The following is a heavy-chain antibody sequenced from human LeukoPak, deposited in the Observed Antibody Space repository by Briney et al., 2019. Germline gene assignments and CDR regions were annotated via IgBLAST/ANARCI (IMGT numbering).Heavy chain of an antibody. J-gene: IGHJ3*02. CDR2: ISSSSGYI. CDR1: GFTFSIYS. CDR3: AGGSLLWSAFDI. Sequence: TGGSLRLSCAASGFTFSIYSMNWVRQAPGKGLEWVSSISSSSGYIYYADSVKGRFTISRDNAKNSLYLQMNSLRAEDTAVYYCAGGSLLWSAFDIWGQGTMVTVSS. V-gene: IGHV3-21*01. D-gene: IGHD2-2*01.